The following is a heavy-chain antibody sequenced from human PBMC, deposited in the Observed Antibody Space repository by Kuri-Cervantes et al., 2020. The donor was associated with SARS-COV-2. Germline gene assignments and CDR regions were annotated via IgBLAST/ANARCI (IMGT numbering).Heavy chain of an antibody. CDR1: GGSISSSSYY. V-gene: IGHV4-61*01. CDR2: IYYSGST. CDR3: AGAQWLGPFDY. Sequence: SETLSLTCTVSGGSISSSSYYWSWIRQPPGKGLDWIGYIYYSGSTNYNPSLKSRVTISVDTSKNQFSLKLSSVTAADTAVYYCAGAQWLGPFDYWGQGTLVNVSS. J-gene: IGHJ4*02. D-gene: IGHD6-19*01.